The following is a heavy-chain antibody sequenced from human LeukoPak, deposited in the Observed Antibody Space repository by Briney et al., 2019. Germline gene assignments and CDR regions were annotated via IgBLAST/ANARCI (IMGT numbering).Heavy chain of an antibody. V-gene: IGHV3-30-3*01. Sequence: GGSLRLSCEASGFTFSSYAMHWVRQAPGKGLEWVAVISYDGSNKYYADSVKGRFTISRDNSKNRLYLQMNSLRAEDTAVYYCARDITPLYYYGMDVWGQGTTVTVSS. CDR3: ARDITPLYYYGMDV. CDR2: ISYDGSNK. CDR1: GFTFSSYA. J-gene: IGHJ6*02.